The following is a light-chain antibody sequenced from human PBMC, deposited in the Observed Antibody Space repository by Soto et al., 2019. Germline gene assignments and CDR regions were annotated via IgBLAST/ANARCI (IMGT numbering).Light chain of an antibody. CDR2: SNN. Sequence: QCVLTQPASAYGIPVQMVTISSSGSSSNIGSNTVNWYQQLPGTAPKLLIYSNNQRPSGVPSRFSGSKSGTSASLAISGLQSEDEADYYCAAWDDSLNGPYVFGAGTKVTVL. J-gene: IGLJ1*01. CDR1: SSNIGSNT. CDR3: AAWDDSLNGPYV. V-gene: IGLV1-44*01.